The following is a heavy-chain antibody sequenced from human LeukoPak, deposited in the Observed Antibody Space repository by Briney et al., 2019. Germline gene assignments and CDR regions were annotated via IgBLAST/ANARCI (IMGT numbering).Heavy chain of an antibody. V-gene: IGHV5-51*01. J-gene: IGHJ5*02. CDR1: GYNFIGYR. CDR3: ARDNSVGDSAWWFDP. D-gene: IGHD5-12*01. CDR2: IYPADSDT. Sequence: GESLKISCKGSGYNFIGYRIVWVRQMPGKGLEWMGFIYPADSDTRYSPSFQGQVTISADKSISTAYLQWSSLKASDTAMYYCARDNSVGDSAWWFDPWGQGTLVTVSS.